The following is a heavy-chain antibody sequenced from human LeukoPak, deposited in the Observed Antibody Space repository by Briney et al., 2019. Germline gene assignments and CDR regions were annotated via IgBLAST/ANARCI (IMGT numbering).Heavy chain of an antibody. CDR2: FDPEDGET. Sequence: ASVKVSCKVSGYTLTELSMHWVRQAPGEGLEWMGGFDPEDGETIYAQKFQGRVTMTEDTSTDTAYMELSSLRSEDTAVYYCATHTEYYYYYMDVWGKGTTVTVSS. CDR3: ATHTEYYYYYMDV. J-gene: IGHJ6*03. D-gene: IGHD4-17*01. CDR1: GYTLTELS. V-gene: IGHV1-24*01.